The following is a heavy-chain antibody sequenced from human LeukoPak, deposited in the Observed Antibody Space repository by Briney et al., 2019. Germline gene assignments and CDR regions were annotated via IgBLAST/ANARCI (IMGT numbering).Heavy chain of an antibody. CDR2: IIPIFGIA. D-gene: IGHD3-9*01. CDR3: ARDQEGDWALSYYYGMDA. V-gene: IGHV1-69*04. CDR1: GGTFSSYA. Sequence: SVKVSCKASGGTFSSYAISWVRQAPGQGLEWMGRIIPIFGIANYAQKFQGRVTITADKSTSTAYMELSSLRSEDTAVYYCARDQEGDWALSYYYGMDAWGQGTTVTVSS. J-gene: IGHJ6*02.